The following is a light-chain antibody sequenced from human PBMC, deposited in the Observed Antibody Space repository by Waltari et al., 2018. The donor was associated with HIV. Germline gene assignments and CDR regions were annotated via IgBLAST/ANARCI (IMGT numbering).Light chain of an antibody. CDR1: SSDVGGYNS. CDR3: SSYAGSNHV. J-gene: IGLJ1*01. Sequence: QSALTQPPSASGSPGQSVTISCTGTSSDVGGYNSVSWYQQHPGKVPKLMIYEVTTRPSGVPDRFSGSKDGNTASVTVSGLQAEDEADYYCSSYAGSNHVFGTGTKVTVL. CDR2: EVT. V-gene: IGLV2-8*01.